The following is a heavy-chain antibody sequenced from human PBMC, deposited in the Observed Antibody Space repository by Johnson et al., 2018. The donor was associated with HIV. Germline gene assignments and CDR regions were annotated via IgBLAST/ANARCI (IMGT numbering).Heavy chain of an antibody. J-gene: IGHJ3*02. D-gene: IGHD1-1*01. Sequence: VQLVESGGGLVQPGGSLRLACAVSGFTVSSNYMSWVRQAPGKGLEWVSLIYSSGTTDYADSVKGRFTISRENYKNTLYLQMNSLRAEDTAVYYCARVMEPRDAFDIWGQGTMVTVSS. CDR3: ARVMEPRDAFDI. V-gene: IGHV3-66*01. CDR2: IYSSGTT. CDR1: GFTVSSNY.